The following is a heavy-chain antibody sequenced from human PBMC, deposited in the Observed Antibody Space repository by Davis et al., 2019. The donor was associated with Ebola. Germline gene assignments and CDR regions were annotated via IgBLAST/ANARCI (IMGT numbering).Heavy chain of an antibody. Sequence: ASVKVSCKASGYTFTSYGISWVRQAPGQGLEWMGWISVYNGNTNYAQKLQGRVTMTTDTSTTTVYMELRSLRSDDTAVYYCARGSTMVQGVINPYYGMDVWGQGTTVTVSS. CDR2: ISVYNGNT. CDR1: GYTFTSYG. D-gene: IGHD3-10*01. J-gene: IGHJ6*02. V-gene: IGHV1-18*01. CDR3: ARGSTMVQGVINPYYGMDV.